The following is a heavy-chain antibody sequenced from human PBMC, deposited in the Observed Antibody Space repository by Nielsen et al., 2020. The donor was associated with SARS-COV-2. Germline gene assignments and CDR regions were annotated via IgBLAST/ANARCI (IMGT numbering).Heavy chain of an antibody. CDR1: GFTLSSYA. J-gene: IGHJ4*02. V-gene: IGHV3-30-3*01. CDR2: ISYDGSNK. Sequence: GESLKISCAASGFTLSSYAMHWVRQAPGKGLEWVAVISYDGSNKYYADSVKGRFTISRDNSKNTLYLQMNSLRAEDTAVYYCARDITGGYSYCFDYWGQGTLVTVSS. CDR3: ARDITGGYSYCFDY. D-gene: IGHD2-15*01.